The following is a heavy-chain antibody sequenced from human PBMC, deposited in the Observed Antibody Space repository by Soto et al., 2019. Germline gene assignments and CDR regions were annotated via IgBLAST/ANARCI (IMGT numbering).Heavy chain of an antibody. J-gene: IGHJ4*02. V-gene: IGHV3-66*01. CDR3: ARIWGVIIDDY. D-gene: IGHD3-10*01. Sequence: GGSLRLSCAASGFTVSSNYMSWVRQAPGKGLEWVSVIYSGGSTYYADSVKGRFTISRDNSKNTLYLQMNSLRAEDTAVYYCARIWGVIIDDYWGQGTLVTVSS. CDR2: IYSGGST. CDR1: GFTVSSNY.